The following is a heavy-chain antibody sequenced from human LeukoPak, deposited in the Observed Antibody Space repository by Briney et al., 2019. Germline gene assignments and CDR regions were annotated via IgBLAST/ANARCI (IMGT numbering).Heavy chain of an antibody. V-gene: IGHV3-30*04. CDR1: GFTFSSYA. CDR3: AGFFDP. J-gene: IGHJ5*02. Sequence: GGSLRLSCAASGFTFSSYAMHWVRQAPGKGLEWVAVLSYDGSNKYYADSVKGRFTISRDNSKNTLYLQMNSLRAEDTAVYYCAGFFDPWGQGTLVTVSS. D-gene: IGHD3-10*01. CDR2: LSYDGSNK.